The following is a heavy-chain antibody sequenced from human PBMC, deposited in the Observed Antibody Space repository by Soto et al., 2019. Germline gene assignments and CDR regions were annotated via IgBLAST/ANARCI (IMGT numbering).Heavy chain of an antibody. CDR1: GLSFTTSI. V-gene: IGHV3-30-3*01. J-gene: IGHJ1*01. CDR3: AREEESSGHAGTFQH. CDR2: ISGDATSK. D-gene: IGHD3-22*01. Sequence: QVQLVESGGDLVQPGRSLRLSCAASGLSFTTSIMHWVRQSPEKGLEWIAVISGDATSKIYTDSLKGRFTISRDNSKKTLYLEMNSLTAEDTAVYYCAREEESSGHAGTFQHWGQGTLVTVSA.